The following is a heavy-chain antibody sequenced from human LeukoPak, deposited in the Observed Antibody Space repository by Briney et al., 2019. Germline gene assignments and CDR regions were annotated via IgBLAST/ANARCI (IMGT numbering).Heavy chain of an antibody. CDR1: SGSISGYY. D-gene: IGHD1-26*01. V-gene: IGHV4-4*08. Sequence: PSETLSLTCTVSSGSISGYYWSWIRQPPGKGLEWIGYIYNRVSTKYNLSLKSRVTISVDTSKNQFSLKLGSVTAADTAVYYCARDRHIGGFDYWGQGTLVTVSS. CDR3: ARDRHIGGFDY. CDR2: IYNRVST. J-gene: IGHJ4*02.